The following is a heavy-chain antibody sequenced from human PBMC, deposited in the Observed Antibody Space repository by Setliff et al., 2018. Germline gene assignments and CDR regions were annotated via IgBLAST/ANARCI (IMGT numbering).Heavy chain of an antibody. Sequence: SSETLSLTCTVSGGSISSYYWSWIRQPAGKGLEWIGHIYIGGSANYNPSLKSRVTMSIDTSKNQFSLKLSSVTAADTAVYYCARLRGYSSGWYFDYWGQGTLVTVSS. V-gene: IGHV4-4*07. J-gene: IGHJ4*02. D-gene: IGHD6-19*01. CDR2: IYIGGSA. CDR3: ARLRGYSSGWYFDY. CDR1: GGSISSYY.